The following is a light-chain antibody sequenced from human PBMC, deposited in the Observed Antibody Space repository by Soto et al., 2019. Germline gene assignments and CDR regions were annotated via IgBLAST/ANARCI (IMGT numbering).Light chain of an antibody. Sequence: DIQMTQSPSSLSASVGDRVTITCRASQNINTYLNWYQQKPGKAPKVLINGASSLQSGVPSRFSGSGSATDFTLTISSLQPEDFATYYCQQSSNTPYTFGRGTKLEI. CDR2: GAS. CDR3: QQSSNTPYT. J-gene: IGKJ2*01. CDR1: QNINTY. V-gene: IGKV1-39*01.